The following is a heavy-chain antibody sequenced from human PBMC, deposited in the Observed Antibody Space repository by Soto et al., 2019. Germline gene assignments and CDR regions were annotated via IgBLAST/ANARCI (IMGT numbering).Heavy chain of an antibody. J-gene: IGHJ5*02. V-gene: IGHV4-4*02. CDR1: GGSVSSSNW. CDR2: IYHSGST. Sequence: PSETLSLTCIVSGGSVSSSNWWSWVRQPPGKGLGWIGEIYHSGSTTYNPSLKSRATLSVDKSENQFSLRLKSVTAADTAVYYCASVGSDYDNSGYYLPWGPGTLVTVSS. CDR3: ASVGSDYDNSGYYLP. D-gene: IGHD3-22*01.